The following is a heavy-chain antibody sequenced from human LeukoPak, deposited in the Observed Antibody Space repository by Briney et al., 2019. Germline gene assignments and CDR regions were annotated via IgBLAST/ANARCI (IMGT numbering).Heavy chain of an antibody. CDR2: LNPNSGGT. CDR3: AKDAYSGSSSSYNMDS. D-gene: IGHD5-18*01. V-gene: IGHV1-2*02. CDR1: GYTVTGHY. J-gene: IGHJ4*02. Sequence: GAAVKVSCQASGYTVTGHYLHWVRQAPGQGLEWMGWLNPNSGGTNYAQKFQGRVTMTRDTSINTAYMELNSLTSDDTAMYYCAKDAYSGSSSSYNMDSWGQGTLVTVSS.